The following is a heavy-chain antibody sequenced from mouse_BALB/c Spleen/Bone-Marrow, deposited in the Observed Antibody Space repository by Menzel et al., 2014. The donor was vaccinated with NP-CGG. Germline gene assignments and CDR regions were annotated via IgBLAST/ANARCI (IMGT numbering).Heavy chain of an antibody. CDR2: ISSGGSYT. Sequence: EVMLVESGGDLVKPGGSLKLSCAASGFTFSNYGMSWVRQTPDKRLEWVATISSGGSYTYFPDSVKGRFTISRDNAKNTLYLQMSSLESEDAAMYYCARLTPDYAMDYWGQGTSVTVSS. D-gene: IGHD1-3*01. CDR3: ARLTPDYAMDY. V-gene: IGHV5-6*02. J-gene: IGHJ4*01. CDR1: GFTFSNYG.